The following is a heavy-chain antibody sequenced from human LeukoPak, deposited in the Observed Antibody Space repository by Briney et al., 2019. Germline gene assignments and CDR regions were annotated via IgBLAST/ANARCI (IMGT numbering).Heavy chain of an antibody. CDR2: IYSGGNT. Sequence: HPGGSLRLSCAASGISVSSNYMNWVRQAPGKGLEWVSVIYSGGNTYYADSVKGRFTISRDNAKNSLYLQMNSLRAEDTAVYYCARTYYDFWSGYYNDYWGQGTLVTVSS. CDR1: GISVSSNY. J-gene: IGHJ4*02. CDR3: ARTYYDFWSGYYNDY. V-gene: IGHV3-66*01. D-gene: IGHD3-3*01.